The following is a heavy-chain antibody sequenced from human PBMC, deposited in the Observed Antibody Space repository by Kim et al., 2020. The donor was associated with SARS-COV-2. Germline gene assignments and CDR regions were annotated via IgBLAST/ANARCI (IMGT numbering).Heavy chain of an antibody. J-gene: IGHJ4*02. D-gene: IGHD1-1*01. Sequence: SETLSLTCAVYGGSFSGYYWSWIRQPPGKGLEWIGEINHSGSTNYNPSLKSRVIISIDTSKNQFFLQLSSVTAGDAAVYYCARDRQPYYWGQGTLVTVSS. CDR3: ARDRQPYY. CDR2: INHSGST. CDR1: GGSFSGYY. V-gene: IGHV4-34*01.